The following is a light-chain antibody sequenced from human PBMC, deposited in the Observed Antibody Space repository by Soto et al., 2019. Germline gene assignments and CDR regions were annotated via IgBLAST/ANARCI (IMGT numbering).Light chain of an antibody. V-gene: IGLV2-14*01. CDR1: SSVVGGYNY. CDR2: DVS. CDR3: RSYTSSSLYV. Sequence: QSVLTQPASVSGSPGQSITISCTGTSSVVGGYNYVSWYQQHPGKAPKLMIYDVSNRPSGVSNRFSGSKSGNTASLTISGLQADDEADYYCRSYTSSSLYVFGTGTKVTVL. J-gene: IGLJ1*01.